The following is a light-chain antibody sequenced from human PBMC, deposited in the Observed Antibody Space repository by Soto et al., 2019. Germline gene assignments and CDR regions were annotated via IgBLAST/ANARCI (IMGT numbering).Light chain of an antibody. J-gene: IGKJ1*01. V-gene: IGKV3-20*01. CDR3: PHYGTSLWT. CDR1: QSVSSSF. Sequence: EIMLTQSPGTLSLSPGERATLSCRASQSVSSSFLAWYQQKPGQAPRLLIYGASIRATGIPDRFSGSGSGTDFTLTISRLEPEDFGMYLCPHYGTSLWTFGQGTKVEIK. CDR2: GAS.